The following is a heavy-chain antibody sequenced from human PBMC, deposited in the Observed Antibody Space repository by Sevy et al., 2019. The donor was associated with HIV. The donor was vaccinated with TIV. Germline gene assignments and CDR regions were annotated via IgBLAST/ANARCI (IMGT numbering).Heavy chain of an antibody. J-gene: IGHJ6*02. Sequence: GSLRLSCAVSGFTFNTYNMNWVRQAPGKGLEWVSYISYTSTTIYYADSVRGRFTIPRDNAKNTLYLQMNSLRDEDTAVYYCASSDATSRFGYYYFAMDFWGQGTSVTVSS. CDR2: ISYTSTTI. V-gene: IGHV3-48*02. CDR1: GFTFNTYN. D-gene: IGHD3-22*01. CDR3: ASSDATSRFGYYYFAMDF.